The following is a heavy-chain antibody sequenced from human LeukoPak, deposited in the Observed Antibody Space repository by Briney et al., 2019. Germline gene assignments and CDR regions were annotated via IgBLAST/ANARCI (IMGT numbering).Heavy chain of an antibody. D-gene: IGHD3-22*01. CDR2: ISGSGGST. Sequence: PGGSLRLSCAASGFTFSNHPMNWVRQAPGKGLEWVSAISGSGGSTYYADSVKGRFTISRDNSKNTLYLQMNSLRAEDTAVYYCAKDGTYYYDSSGDLGGNCFDYWGQGTLVTVSS. CDR3: AKDGTYYYDSSGDLGGNCFDY. V-gene: IGHV3-23*01. CDR1: GFTFSNHP. J-gene: IGHJ4*02.